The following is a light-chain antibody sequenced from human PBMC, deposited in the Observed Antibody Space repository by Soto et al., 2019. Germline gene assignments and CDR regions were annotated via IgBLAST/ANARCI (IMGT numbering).Light chain of an antibody. CDR3: CSYAGSYLWV. CDR2: DVS. Sequence: QSALTQPRSVSGSPGQSVTISCTGTSSDVGGYNCVSWYQQHPGKAPKLMIYDVSKRPSGVPDRFSGSKSGNTASLTISGLQAEDEADYYCCSYAGSYLWVFGGGTKLTVL. J-gene: IGLJ3*02. V-gene: IGLV2-11*01. CDR1: SSDVGGYNC.